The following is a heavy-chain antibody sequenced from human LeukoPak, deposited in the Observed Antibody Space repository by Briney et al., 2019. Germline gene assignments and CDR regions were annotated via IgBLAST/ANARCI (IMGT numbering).Heavy chain of an antibody. V-gene: IGHV3-48*03. Sequence: NPGGSLRLSCAASGFAFKTFEMNWVRQAPGKGLEWLSYISSSGNTAYYADSVKGRFTISRDNSKNSLFLQMNSLRAEDTAVYYCARGNTYYLDTSWWFDPWGQGTLVTVSS. D-gene: IGHD3-22*01. CDR2: ISSSGNTA. CDR1: GFAFKTFE. CDR3: ARGNTYYLDTSWWFDP. J-gene: IGHJ5*02.